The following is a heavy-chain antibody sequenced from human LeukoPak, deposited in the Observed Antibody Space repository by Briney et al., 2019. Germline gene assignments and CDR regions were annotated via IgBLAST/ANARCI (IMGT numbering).Heavy chain of an antibody. J-gene: IGHJ4*02. Sequence: GGSLRLSCAASGFTFSSYWMSWVRQAPGKGLEWVANIKQDGSEKYYVDSVKGRFTISRDNAKNSLYLQMNGLRAEDTAVYYCARGQHDYGDYGSYWGQGTLVTVSS. CDR1: GFTFSSYW. CDR2: IKQDGSEK. D-gene: IGHD4-17*01. CDR3: ARGQHDYGDYGSY. V-gene: IGHV3-7*01.